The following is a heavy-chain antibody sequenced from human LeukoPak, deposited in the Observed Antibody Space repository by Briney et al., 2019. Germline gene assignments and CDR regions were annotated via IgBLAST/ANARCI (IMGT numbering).Heavy chain of an antibody. D-gene: IGHD6-13*01. V-gene: IGHV1-8*01. J-gene: IGHJ4*02. Sequence: ASVKVSCKASGYTFTGYDINWVRQATGQGLEWMGWMNPNSGHTGYAQKFQGRVTMTRNTSIGTAYMELSSLRSEDTAVYYCARLVRAAGGSPVDYWGQGTLVTVSS. CDR3: ARLVRAAGGSPVDY. CDR2: MNPNSGHT. CDR1: GYTFTGYD.